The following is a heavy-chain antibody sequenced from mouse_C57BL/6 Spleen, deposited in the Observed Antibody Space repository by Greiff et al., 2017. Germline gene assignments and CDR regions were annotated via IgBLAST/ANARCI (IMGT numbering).Heavy chain of an antibody. J-gene: IGHJ1*03. CDR2: INPGSGGT. Sequence: QVQLQQSGAELVRPGTSVKVSCKASGYAFTNYLIEWVKQRPGQGLEWIGVINPGSGGTNYNEKFKGKATLTADKSSSTAYMQLSSLTSEDSAVYFCARDTTDWYFDVWGTGTTVTVSS. V-gene: IGHV1-54*01. CDR1: GYAFTNYL. CDR3: ARDTTDWYFDV. D-gene: IGHD1-1*01.